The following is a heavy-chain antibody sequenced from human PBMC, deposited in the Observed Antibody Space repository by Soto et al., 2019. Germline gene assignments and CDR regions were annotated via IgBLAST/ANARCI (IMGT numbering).Heavy chain of an antibody. CDR3: ANSPCGYRFDY. J-gene: IGHJ4*02. D-gene: IGHD5-18*01. Sequence: QVQLVESGGGVVQPGRSLRLSCAASGFTFSSYAMHWVRQAPGKGLEWVAVISYDGSNKYYADSVKGRFTISRDNSKHTLYLQMNSLRADDTAVYYCANSPCGYRFDYWGQGTLVTVSS. CDR1: GFTFSSYA. V-gene: IGHV3-30-3*01. CDR2: ISYDGSNK.